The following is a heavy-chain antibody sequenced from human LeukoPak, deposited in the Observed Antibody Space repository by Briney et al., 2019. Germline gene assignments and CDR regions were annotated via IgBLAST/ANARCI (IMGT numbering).Heavy chain of an antibody. Sequence: GGSLRLSCAACGFTFSSYEMNWVRQAPGKGLEGVSYISSSGSTIYYADSVKGRFTISRDNAKNSLYLQMNSLRAEDTAVYYCARDHATMVRGVIYYFDYWGQGTLVTVSS. CDR3: ARDHATMVRGVIYYFDY. D-gene: IGHD3-10*01. V-gene: IGHV3-48*03. J-gene: IGHJ4*02. CDR2: ISSSGSTI. CDR1: GFTFSSYE.